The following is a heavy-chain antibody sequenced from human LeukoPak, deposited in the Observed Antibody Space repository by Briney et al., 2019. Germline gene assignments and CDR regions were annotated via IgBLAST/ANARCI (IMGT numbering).Heavy chain of an antibody. J-gene: IGHJ4*02. CDR2: IYSGGST. D-gene: IGHD6-6*01. V-gene: IGHV3-66*01. CDR3: ARDRSSSYYFDY. Sequence: GGSLRLSCAASGFTVSSNYMSWVRQAPGKGLEWVSVIYSGGSTYYADSVKGRFTISRDNSKNTLYLQMNSLRAEDTAVYYYARDRSSSYYFDYWGQGTLVTVSS. CDR1: GFTVSSNY.